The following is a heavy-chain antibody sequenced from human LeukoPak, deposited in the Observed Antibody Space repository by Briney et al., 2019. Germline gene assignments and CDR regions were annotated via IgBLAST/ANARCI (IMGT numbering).Heavy chain of an antibody. CDR3: ARTRSQAISAQYFDY. CDR2: FYYSGST. CDR1: GGSVSSYS. D-gene: IGHD2-2*02. Sequence: SSETLSLTCTVSGGSVSSYSWSWIRQPPGKGLEWIGYFYYSGSTNYNPSLKSRVTISVDTSKSQFSLNLTSVTAADTAVYYCARTRSQAISAQYFDYWGQGTLATVSS. J-gene: IGHJ4*02. V-gene: IGHV4-59*08.